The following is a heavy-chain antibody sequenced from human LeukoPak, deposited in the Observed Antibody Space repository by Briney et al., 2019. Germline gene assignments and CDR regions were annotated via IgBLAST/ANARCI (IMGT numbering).Heavy chain of an antibody. Sequence: GGSLRLSCAASGFIFSDHYMSWIRQAPGKGLEWVSYISPSSSTTYYADSVKGRFTISRDNAKNSLSLQMNSLRDEDTAVYYCARDQQWPTVHYFDHWGQGILVTVSS. J-gene: IGHJ4*02. CDR1: GFIFSDHY. CDR2: ISPSSSTT. V-gene: IGHV3-11*04. CDR3: ARDQQWPTVHYFDH. D-gene: IGHD6-19*01.